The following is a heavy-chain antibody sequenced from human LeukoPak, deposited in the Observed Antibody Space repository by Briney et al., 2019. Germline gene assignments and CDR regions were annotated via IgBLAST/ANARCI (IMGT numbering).Heavy chain of an antibody. CDR3: ARDRLTGSSRVFVVQ. D-gene: IGHD3-3*01. CDR2: MSSGGSYI. J-gene: IGHJ4*02. V-gene: IGHV3-21*06. CDR1: GFTFSTYA. Sequence: GGSLRLSCPASGFTFSTYAMAGVRQAPGKGLEWISSMSSGGSYIYYSDSVRGRFTISRDNAKSSLYLVMNSLRAEDTAIYYCARDRLTGSSRVFVVQWGQGTLVTVSS.